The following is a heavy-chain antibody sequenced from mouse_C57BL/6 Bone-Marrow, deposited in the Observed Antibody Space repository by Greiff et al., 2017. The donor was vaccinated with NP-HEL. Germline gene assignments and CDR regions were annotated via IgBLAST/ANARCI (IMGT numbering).Heavy chain of an antibody. D-gene: IGHD2-3*01. J-gene: IGHJ3*01. CDR1: GYSFTDYN. Sequence: EVKLVESGPELVKPGASVKISCKASGYSFTDYNMNWVKQSNGKSLEWIGVINPNYGTTSYNQKFKGKATLTVDQSSSTAYMQLNSLTSEDSAVCDCARWDGYYVAWCAYWGQGTLVTVSA. CDR2: INPNYGTT. CDR3: ARWDGYYVAWCAY. V-gene: IGHV1-39*01.